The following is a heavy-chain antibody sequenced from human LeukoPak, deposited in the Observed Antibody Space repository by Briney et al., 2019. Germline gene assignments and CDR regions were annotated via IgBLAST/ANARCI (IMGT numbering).Heavy chain of an antibody. CDR1: GFTVSSNY. D-gene: IGHD1-26*01. CDR2: IYSGGST. J-gene: IGHJ4*02. Sequence: PGGSLRLSCAASGFTVSSNYMSWVREAPVKGLEWVSVIYSGGSTYCADSVKGRFTISRDNSKNTLYLQMNSLRAEDTAVYYCARAEVKWELPIHWGQGTLVTVSS. CDR3: ARAEVKWELPIH. V-gene: IGHV3-66*01.